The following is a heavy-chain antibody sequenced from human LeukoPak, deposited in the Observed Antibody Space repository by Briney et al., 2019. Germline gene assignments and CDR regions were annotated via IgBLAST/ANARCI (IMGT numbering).Heavy chain of an antibody. D-gene: IGHD3-22*01. J-gene: IGHJ3*02. Sequence: GASLQISCKGSAYTFTTYWIGWVRQMPGKGLEWMGIIYPGDSDTRYSPSFQGQVTISADKSISTAYLQWSSLKASDTAMYYCATYSSGSLDAFDIWGQGTMVTVSS. CDR3: ATYSSGSLDAFDI. V-gene: IGHV5-51*01. CDR1: AYTFTTYW. CDR2: IYPGDSDT.